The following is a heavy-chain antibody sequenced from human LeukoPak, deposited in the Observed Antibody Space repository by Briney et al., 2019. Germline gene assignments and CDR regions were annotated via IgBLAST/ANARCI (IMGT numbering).Heavy chain of an antibody. Sequence: GGSLRLSCAASRFTFSSYEMNWVRQAPGKGLEWVSYISGGGTTVFYADSVKGRFTISRDNAKNSLYLHMNSLSAEDTAVYFCATETENSNYDAFDIWGQGTLVTVSS. CDR1: RFTFSSYE. V-gene: IGHV3-48*03. D-gene: IGHD4-11*01. J-gene: IGHJ3*02. CDR2: ISGGGTTV. CDR3: ATETENSNYDAFDI.